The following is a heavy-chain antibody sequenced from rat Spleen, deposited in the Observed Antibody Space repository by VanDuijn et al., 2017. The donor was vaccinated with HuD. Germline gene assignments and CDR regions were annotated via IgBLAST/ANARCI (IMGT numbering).Heavy chain of an antibody. CDR3: AREAGIPFHYLDY. CDR2: ITHTDYNT. V-gene: IGHV5-31*01. Sequence: EVQLVESGGGLVQPGRSLKLSCVASGFTFNDYWMTWIRQAPGKGLEWIASITHTDYNTYYAESVKGRFTISRDNAKSSLYLQMDSLRSEDTATYYCAREAGIPFHYLDYWGQGVMVTVSS. CDR1: GFTFNDYW. J-gene: IGHJ2*01. D-gene: IGHD1-4*01.